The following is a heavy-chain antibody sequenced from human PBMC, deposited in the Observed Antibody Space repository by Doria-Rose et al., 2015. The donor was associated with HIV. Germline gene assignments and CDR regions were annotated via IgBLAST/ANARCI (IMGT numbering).Heavy chain of an antibody. J-gene: IGHJ4*02. CDR1: GVSLSSPGMG. CDR2: ILTDDVR. D-gene: IGHD6-13*01. V-gene: IGHV2-26*01. Sequence: QESGPVLVKPTETLMLTCTVSGVSLSSPGMGVSWIRQPPGKALEWLANILTDDVRSYKSSMNSSRTISRRSSNSQVVLTMTDMDPVDTATYYCARIKSSRWYHKYSSDFWGQGTRVIVSA. CDR3: ARIKSSRWYHKYSSDF.